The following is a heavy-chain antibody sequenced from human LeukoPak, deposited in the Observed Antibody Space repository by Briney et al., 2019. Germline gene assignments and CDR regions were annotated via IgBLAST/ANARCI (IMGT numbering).Heavy chain of an antibody. CDR2: SRNKDSSYNT. J-gene: IGHJ3*02. D-gene: IGHD1-26*01. Sequence: GGSLRLSCAASGFTFSDHYTDWVRQAPGEGLEWVARSRNKDSSYNTEYAASVKGRFTISRDDSKNSLYLQMNSLKTEDTAVYYCARDSGSYSWYAFDIWGQGTMVTVSS. CDR3: ARDSGSYSWYAFDI. CDR1: GFTFSDHY. V-gene: IGHV3-72*01.